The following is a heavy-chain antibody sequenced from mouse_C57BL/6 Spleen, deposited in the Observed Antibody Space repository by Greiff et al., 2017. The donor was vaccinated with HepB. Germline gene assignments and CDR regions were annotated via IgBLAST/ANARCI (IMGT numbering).Heavy chain of an antibody. Sequence: EVQLVESGGGLVKPGGSLKLSCAASGFTFSSYAMSWVRQTPEKRLEWVATISDGGSYTYYPDNVKGRFTISRDNAKNNLYLQMSPLKSEDTAMYYCARDPYYGSSPFDYWGQGTTLTVSS. CDR2: ISDGGSYT. CDR3: ARDPYYGSSPFDY. D-gene: IGHD1-1*01. J-gene: IGHJ2*01. CDR1: GFTFSSYA. V-gene: IGHV5-4*01.